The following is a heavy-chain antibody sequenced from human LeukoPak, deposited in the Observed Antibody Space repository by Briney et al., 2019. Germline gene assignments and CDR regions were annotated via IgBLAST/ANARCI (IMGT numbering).Heavy chain of an antibody. CDR3: AKGSSWAD. CDR2: ISYDGSNK. CDR1: GFTFSSYA. V-gene: IGHV3-30-3*01. J-gene: IGHJ4*02. Sequence: GRSLRLSCAASGFTFSSYAMHWVRQAPGKGLEWVAVISYDGSNKYYADSVKGRFTISRDNSKNTLYLQMNSLRAEDTAVYYCAKGSSWADWGQGTLVTVSS. D-gene: IGHD6-13*01.